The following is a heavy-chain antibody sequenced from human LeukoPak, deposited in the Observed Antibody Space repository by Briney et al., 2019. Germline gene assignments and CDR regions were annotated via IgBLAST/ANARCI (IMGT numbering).Heavy chain of an antibody. V-gene: IGHV3-23*01. CDR3: AKGSGWYSNGYFDY. J-gene: IGHJ4*02. D-gene: IGHD6-19*01. CDR1: GFTFTSYA. Sequence: GGSLRLSCAASGFTFTSYAMTWVRQAPGKGLEWVSAISSSGSRTYYADSVKGRFTISRDNSKNTLYLQMNSLRAEDTAVYYCAKGSGWYSNGYFDYWGQGTLVTVSS. CDR2: ISSSGSRT.